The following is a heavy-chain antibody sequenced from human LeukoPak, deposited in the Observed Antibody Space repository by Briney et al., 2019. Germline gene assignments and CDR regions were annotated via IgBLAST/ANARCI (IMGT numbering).Heavy chain of an antibody. CDR1: GFTFSSYW. CDR2: INGDGSTT. D-gene: IGHD4-17*01. V-gene: IGHV3-74*01. CDR3: ARVSPNTVTTLQYFDY. Sequence: GGSLRLSCAASGFTFSSYWMHWVRQAPGKGLVWVSRINGDGSTTNYADSVKGRFTISRDNAKNKLYLQMNSLRDEDTAVYYCARVSPNTVTTLQYFDYWGQGTLVTVSS. J-gene: IGHJ4*02.